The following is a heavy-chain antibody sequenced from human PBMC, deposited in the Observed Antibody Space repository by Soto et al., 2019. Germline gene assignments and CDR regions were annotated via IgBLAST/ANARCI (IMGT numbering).Heavy chain of an antibody. CDR2: IIPIFGTA. CDR3: ARDSSSSVASDY. Sequence: CKASGGTFSSYAISWVRQAPGQGLEWMGGIIPIFGTANYAQKFQGRVTITADESTSTAYVELSSLRSEDTAVYYCARDSSSSVASDYWGQGTLVTVSS. J-gene: IGHJ4*02. CDR1: GGTFSSYA. D-gene: IGHD6-6*01. V-gene: IGHV1-69*01.